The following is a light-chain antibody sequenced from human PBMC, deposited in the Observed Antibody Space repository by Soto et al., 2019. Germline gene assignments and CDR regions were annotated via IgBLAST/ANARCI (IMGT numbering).Light chain of an antibody. CDR3: QQHSNWTLT. V-gene: IGKV3-15*01. CDR2: GAS. J-gene: IGKJ4*01. Sequence: EIVMTQSPATLSVSPGERATLSCRASQSVSSNLAWYQHKPGQAPRLLIYGASTRATGIPARFSGSGSGTEFTLTISSLQSEDFAVYYCQQHSNWTLTFGGGTKVDIK. CDR1: QSVSSN.